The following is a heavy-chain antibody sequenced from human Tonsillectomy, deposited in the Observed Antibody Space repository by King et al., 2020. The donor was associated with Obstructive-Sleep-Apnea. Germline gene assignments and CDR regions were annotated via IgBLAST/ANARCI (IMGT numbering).Heavy chain of an antibody. J-gene: IGHJ3*01. V-gene: IGHV3-30*04. CDR2: ISDDGSE. Sequence: VQLVESGGGVVQPGRSLRLSCAASGFSFSDYTIHWVRQAPGKGLEWVAVISDDGSEKCADSVTGRFTISRDNSKKTVYLEMIGLRIEDTAVYYCAREGSYSAYDFGDAFDFWGQGTMVIVSS. CDR1: GFSFSDYT. CDR3: AREGSYSAYDFGDAFDF. D-gene: IGHD5-12*01.